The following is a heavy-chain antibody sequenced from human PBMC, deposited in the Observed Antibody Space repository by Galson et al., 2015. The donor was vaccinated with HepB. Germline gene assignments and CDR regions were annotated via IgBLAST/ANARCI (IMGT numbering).Heavy chain of an antibody. CDR2: ISSDINTK. D-gene: IGHD3-10*01. CDR1: GFTFSRHA. Sequence: SLRLSCAASGFTFSRHAFHWVRQAPGKGLQWLSLISSDINTKTYADSVKGRFSVSRDNSRDPVYLQMNGLRPEDTAVYFCASDLDGSGSFYNMLAYWGQGIMVTVSS. J-gene: IGHJ4*02. V-gene: IGHV3-30*04. CDR3: ASDLDGSGSFYNMLAY.